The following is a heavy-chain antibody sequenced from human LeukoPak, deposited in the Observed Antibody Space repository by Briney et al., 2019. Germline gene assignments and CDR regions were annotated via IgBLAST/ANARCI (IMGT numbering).Heavy chain of an antibody. Sequence: GGSLRLSCAASGFTFSSYAMSWVRQAPGEGLEWVSAISGSGGSTYYADSVKGRFTISRDNSKNTLYLQMNSLRAEDTAVYYCAREVRQRSYSDFDYWGQGTLVTVSS. D-gene: IGHD1-26*01. V-gene: IGHV3-23*01. CDR1: GFTFSSYA. CDR3: AREVRQRSYSDFDY. CDR2: ISGSGGST. J-gene: IGHJ4*02.